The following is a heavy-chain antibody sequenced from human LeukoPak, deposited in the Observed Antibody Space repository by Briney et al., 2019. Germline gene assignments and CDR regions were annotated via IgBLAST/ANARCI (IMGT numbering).Heavy chain of an antibody. CDR3: ARSPDILTGENFDY. Sequence: GGSLRLSCAASGYTFSGYYMHWVRQAPGQGLEWMGWINPKSGGTNEAQKFHDRVTMTRDTSIRTAYMEVSRLRSDDTAAYYCARSPDILTGENFDYWGQGTLVTVSS. D-gene: IGHD3-9*01. J-gene: IGHJ4*02. CDR2: INPKSGGT. CDR1: GYTFSGYY. V-gene: IGHV1-2*02.